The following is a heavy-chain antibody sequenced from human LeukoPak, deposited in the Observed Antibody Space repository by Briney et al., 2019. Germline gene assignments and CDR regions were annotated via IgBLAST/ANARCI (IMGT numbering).Heavy chain of an antibody. J-gene: IGHJ4*02. CDR3: ARGVGAHFDY. CDR2: INHSGST. V-gene: IGHV4-34*01. D-gene: IGHD1-26*01. Sequence: SETLSLTCAVYGGSFSGYYWSWIRQPPGKGLEWIGEINHSGSTNYNPSLKSRVTISVDTSKNQFSLRLSSVTAADTAVYYCARGVGAHFDYWGQGTLVTVSS. CDR1: GGSFSGYY.